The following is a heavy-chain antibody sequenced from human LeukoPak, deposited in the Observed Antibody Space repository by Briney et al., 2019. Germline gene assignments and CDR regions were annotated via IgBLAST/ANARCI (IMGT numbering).Heavy chain of an antibody. V-gene: IGHV4-34*01. D-gene: IGHD1-1*01. J-gene: IGHJ4*02. CDR1: GGSFSGYY. CDR2: INHSGST. CDR3: ARRAYSAAYWKHFDY. Sequence: SETESLTCAVYGGSFSGYYWSWIRQPPGKGLEWIGEINHSGSTNYNPSLKSRVTISVDTSKNQFSLKLNSVTAADTAVYFCARRAYSAAYWKHFDYWGQGTLVTVSS.